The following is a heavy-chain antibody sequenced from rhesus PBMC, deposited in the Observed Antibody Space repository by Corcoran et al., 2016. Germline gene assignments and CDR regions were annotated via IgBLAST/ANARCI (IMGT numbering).Heavy chain of an antibody. CDR3: ARGGVFTATRGV. D-gene: IGHD2-27*01. CDR2: IDGSGGST. Sequence: QVQLQESGPGLVKPSETLSLTCAVSGGSISGYYWTWIRPPPGKGLEWIGRIDGSGGSTDYNPSLKSRVTISIDTSKNQFSLKLSSVTAADTAVYYCARGGVFTATRGVWGPGVLVTVSS. V-gene: IGHV4-160*01. CDR1: GGSISGYY. J-gene: IGHJ5-1*01.